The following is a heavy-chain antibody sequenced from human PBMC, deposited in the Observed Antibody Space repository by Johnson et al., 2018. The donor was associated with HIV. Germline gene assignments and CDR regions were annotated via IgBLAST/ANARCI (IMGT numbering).Heavy chain of an antibody. CDR2: ISSRGSII. D-gene: IGHD2-21*02. CDR1: GFTFSDYY. Sequence: QMHLVESVGGLVKPGGSLRLSCAASGFTFSDYYMSWIRQAPGKGLEWVSDISSRGSIIYYADSVKGRFTISRDNAENSLYLQMNNLRAEDTAVYYCVRHRDDAFDIWGQGTMVTVSS. V-gene: IGHV3-11*04. CDR3: VRHRDDAFDI. J-gene: IGHJ3*02.